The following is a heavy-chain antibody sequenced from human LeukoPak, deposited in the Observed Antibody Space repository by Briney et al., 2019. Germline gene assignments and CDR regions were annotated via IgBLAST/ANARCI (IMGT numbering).Heavy chain of an antibody. CDR2: IYHSGST. D-gene: IGHD3-22*01. Sequence: SETLSLTCTVSGYSISSGYYWGWIRPPPGKGLEWIGSIYHSGSTYYNPSLKSRVTISVDTSKNQFSLRLSSVTAADTAVYYCARVTGYMIEDYFDYWGQGTLVSVSS. V-gene: IGHV4-38-2*02. CDR1: GYSISSGYY. CDR3: ARVTGYMIEDYFDY. J-gene: IGHJ4*02.